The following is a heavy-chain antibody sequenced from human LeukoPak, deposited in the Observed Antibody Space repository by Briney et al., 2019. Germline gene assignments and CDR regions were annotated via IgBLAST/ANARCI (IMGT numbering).Heavy chain of an antibody. CDR2: ISGSGGST. V-gene: IGHV3-23*01. J-gene: IGHJ4*02. Sequence: GGSLRLSCAASGFTFSSYAMSWVRQAPGKGLEWVSAISGSGGSTYYADSVKGRFTISRDNAKNSLYLQMNSLRAEDTAVYYCARDIVGDTIFGDFIVPGPNPRPETTDYWGQGTLVTVSS. CDR1: GFTFSSYA. CDR3: ARDIVGDTIFGDFIVPGPNPRPETTDY. D-gene: IGHD3-9*01.